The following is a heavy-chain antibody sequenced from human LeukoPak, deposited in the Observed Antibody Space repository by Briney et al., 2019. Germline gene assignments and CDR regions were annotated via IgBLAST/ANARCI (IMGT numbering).Heavy chain of an antibody. D-gene: IGHD2-15*01. J-gene: IGHJ4*02. V-gene: IGHV1-69*05. Sequence: SVKVSCKASGGTFSSYAISWVRQAPGQGPEWMGRIIPIFGTANYAQKFQGRVTITTDESTSTAYMELSSLRSEDTAVYYCAVVAATTDFDYWGQGTLVTVSS. CDR1: GGTFSSYA. CDR3: AVVAATTDFDY. CDR2: IIPIFGTA.